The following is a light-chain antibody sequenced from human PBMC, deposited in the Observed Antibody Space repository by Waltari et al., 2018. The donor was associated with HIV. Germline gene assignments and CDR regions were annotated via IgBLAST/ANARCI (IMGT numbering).Light chain of an antibody. J-gene: IGKJ2*01. CDR1: QAIDGY. V-gene: IGKV1-39*01. CDR2: AAS. Sequence: DIQLTQSPSSLSASVGDRLIITCRTNQAIDGYLSWYQQKPGKAPRLLIYAASSFHTGVPSRFTGRGSGTDFTLTITSLQPEDFATYFCQQNYSPPYTFGQGTKVEI. CDR3: QQNYSPPYT.